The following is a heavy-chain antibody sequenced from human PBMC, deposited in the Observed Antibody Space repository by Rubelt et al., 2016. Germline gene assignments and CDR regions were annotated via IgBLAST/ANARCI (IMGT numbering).Heavy chain of an antibody. CDR3: ARGRLTYDDYGWFDP. CDR2: ISGSGGST. CDR1: GFTFSSYA. V-gene: IGHV3-23*01. Sequence: SRGGLVQPGGSLRVSCAASGFTFSSYAMSWVRQAPGKGLEWVSAISGSGGSTYYADSVKGRFTISRDNSKNTLYLQMNSLGAEDTAVYYCARGRLTYDDYGWFDPWGQGTLVTVSS. D-gene: IGHD4-17*01. J-gene: IGHJ5*02.